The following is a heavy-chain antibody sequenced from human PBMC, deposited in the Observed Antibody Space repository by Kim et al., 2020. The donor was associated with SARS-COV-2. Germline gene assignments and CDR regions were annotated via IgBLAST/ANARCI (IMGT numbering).Heavy chain of an antibody. Sequence: GGSLRLSCAASGFTFSSYAMSWVRQAPGKGLEWVSAISGSGGSTYYADSVKDRFTISRDNSKNTLYLQMNSLRAEDTAVYYCAKDPGYYYDSSGPFDYWGQGTLVTVSS. CDR3: AKDPGYYYDSSGPFDY. V-gene: IGHV3-23*01. CDR2: ISGSGGST. D-gene: IGHD3-22*01. CDR1: GFTFSSYA. J-gene: IGHJ4*02.